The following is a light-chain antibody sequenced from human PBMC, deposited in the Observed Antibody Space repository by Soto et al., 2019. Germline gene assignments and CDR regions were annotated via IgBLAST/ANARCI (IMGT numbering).Light chain of an antibody. V-gene: IGKV3-20*01. CDR3: QQYGSSPPWP. CDR2: DAS. J-gene: IGKJ1*01. Sequence: EVVLTQSPGTLSLSPGERATLSCRASQSVSINDLAWYQQKPGQAPRLLIYDASNRATGIPARFSGSGSGTDFTLTISRLEPEDFAVYYCQQYGSSPPWPFGQGTKVDIK. CDR1: QSVSIND.